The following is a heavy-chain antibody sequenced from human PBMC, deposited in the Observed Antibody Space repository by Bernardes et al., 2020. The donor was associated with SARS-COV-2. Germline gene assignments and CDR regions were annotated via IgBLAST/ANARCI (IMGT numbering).Heavy chain of an antibody. Sequence: ASVKVSCKASGYTFTGYYMHWVRQAPGQGLEWMGWINPNSGGTNYAQKFQGRVTMTRDTSISTAYMELSRLRSDDTAVYYCAREVVVVAATDGMDVWGQGTTVTVSS. D-gene: IGHD2-15*01. V-gene: IGHV1-2*02. J-gene: IGHJ6*02. CDR2: INPNSGGT. CDR1: GYTFTGYY. CDR3: AREVVVVAATDGMDV.